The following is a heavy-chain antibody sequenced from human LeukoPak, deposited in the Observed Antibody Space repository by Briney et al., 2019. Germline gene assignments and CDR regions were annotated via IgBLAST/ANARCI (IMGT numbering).Heavy chain of an antibody. CDR3: ARENFGP. J-gene: IGHJ5*02. CDR2: INTDGSST. CDR1: GFTFNNYW. Sequence: PGGSLRLSCAASGFTFNNYWMHWVRQAPGQGLLWVSRINTDGSSTSYADSVKGRFTISRDNAKNMVYLQMNSLRGEDTAVYYCARENFGPWGQGTQVTVSS. V-gene: IGHV3-74*01.